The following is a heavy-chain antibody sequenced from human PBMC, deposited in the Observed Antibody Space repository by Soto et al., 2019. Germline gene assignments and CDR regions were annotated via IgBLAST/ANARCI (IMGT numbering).Heavy chain of an antibody. CDR2: INPSGST. D-gene: IGHD3-22*01. CDR3: VRVDNY. V-gene: IGHV4-34*01. Sequence: SETLSLTCAVYGGSFSGYSWSWVRQSPGTGLEWIGEINPSGSTKYNPSLKSRVTISVDTSKNQFSLKLHSVTAADTAIYYCVRVDNYWSQGTLVTVSS. J-gene: IGHJ4*02. CDR1: GGSFSGYS.